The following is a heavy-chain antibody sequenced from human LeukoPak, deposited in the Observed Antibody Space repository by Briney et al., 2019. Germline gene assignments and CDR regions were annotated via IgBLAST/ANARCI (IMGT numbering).Heavy chain of an antibody. D-gene: IGHD1-20*01. J-gene: IGHJ4*02. CDR1: GFTFDDYA. Sequence: PGRSLRLSCAASGFTFDDYAMHWVRQAPGKGLEWVSGISWNSGSIGYADSVKGRFTISRDNAKNSLYLQMNSLRAEDTALYYCAKDIIPGEGITGTTDYWGQGTLVTVSS. V-gene: IGHV3-9*01. CDR2: ISWNSGSI. CDR3: AKDIIPGEGITGTTDY.